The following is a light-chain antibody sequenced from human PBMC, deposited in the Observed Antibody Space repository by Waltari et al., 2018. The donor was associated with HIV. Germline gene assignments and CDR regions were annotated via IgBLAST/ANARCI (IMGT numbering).Light chain of an antibody. CDR1: SSDVGGYNY. J-gene: IGLJ2*01. Sequence: QSALTQPRSVSGSPGQSVTISCTGTSSDVGGYNYVSWYQQHPGQAPKLMIYDVSKRPSGVPDRCSGSKSGNTASLTISGLQAEDEADYYCCSYAGSYNVVFGGGTKLTVL. CDR3: CSYAGSYNVV. V-gene: IGLV2-11*01. CDR2: DVS.